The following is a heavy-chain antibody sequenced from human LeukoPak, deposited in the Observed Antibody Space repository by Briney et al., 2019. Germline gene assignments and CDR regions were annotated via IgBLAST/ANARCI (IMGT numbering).Heavy chain of an antibody. CDR1: GGTFSSYA. V-gene: IGHV1-69*05. CDR3: ARATGDCSSTSCRNNWFDP. Sequence: SVKVSCKASGGTFSSYAISWVRQAPGQGLEWMGGIIPIFGTANYAQKFQGRVTITTDGSTSTAYMELSSLRSEDTAVYYCARATGDCSSTSCRNNWFDPWGQGTLVTVSS. CDR2: IIPIFGTA. J-gene: IGHJ5*02. D-gene: IGHD2-2*01.